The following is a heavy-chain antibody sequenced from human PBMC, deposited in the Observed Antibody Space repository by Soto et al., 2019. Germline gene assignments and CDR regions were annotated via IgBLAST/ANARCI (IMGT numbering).Heavy chain of an antibody. CDR2: IKSDGSIT. J-gene: IGHJ4*02. Sequence: EVQLVESGGGLVQPGGSLRLSCAASGFTFSSSWMHWVRQAPGKGPVWVSRIKSDGSITNYADAVKGRFTISRDNAKNTLYLQMDSLRTEDTAVYYCAATVATRPNWGQGTLVTVSS. V-gene: IGHV3-74*01. D-gene: IGHD2-21*01. CDR1: GFTFSSSW. CDR3: AATVATRPN.